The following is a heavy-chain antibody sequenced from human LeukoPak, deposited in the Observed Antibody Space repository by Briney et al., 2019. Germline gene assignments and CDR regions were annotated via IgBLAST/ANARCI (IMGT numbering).Heavy chain of an antibody. D-gene: IGHD6-19*01. V-gene: IGHV3-23*01. Sequence: GGSLRLSCAASGFTFSNYAMSWVRQAPGKGLEWVSAISGSGGNTYYADSVKGRFTISRDNSKNTLYVQMNSLRAEDTAVYYCAIDLADSSVWYSDYWGQGTLVTVSS. J-gene: IGHJ4*02. CDR2: ISGSGGNT. CDR3: AIDLADSSVWYSDY. CDR1: GFTFSNYA.